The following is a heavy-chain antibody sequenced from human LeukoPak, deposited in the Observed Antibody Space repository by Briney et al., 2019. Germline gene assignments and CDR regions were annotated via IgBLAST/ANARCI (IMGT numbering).Heavy chain of an antibody. CDR1: GYTFTSYD. Sequence: ASVKVSFKSAGYTFTSYDINWVRQATGQGLEWMGWMNPNSGNTAYVQRLQGSVNMARNTSISTAYMELSSLRSEDTAVYYCARPRYSSGWSSHYYYYYGMDVWGQGTTVTVSS. CDR2: MNPNSGNT. J-gene: IGHJ6*02. V-gene: IGHV1-8*01. CDR3: ARPRYSSGWSSHYYYYYGMDV. D-gene: IGHD6-19*01.